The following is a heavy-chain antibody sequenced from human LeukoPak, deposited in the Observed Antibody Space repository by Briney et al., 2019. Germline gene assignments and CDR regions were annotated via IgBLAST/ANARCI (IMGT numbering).Heavy chain of an antibody. V-gene: IGHV3-23*01. D-gene: IGHD1-26*01. Sequence: GSLRLSCAASGFTFDNYRMSWVRQAPGKGLEWVSTINADGGNTYYADSVKGRFTISRDNSKSTLILQMNSLRVEDTALYYCTKRVKYGGTWDHFADWGQGTLVTVSS. CDR2: INADGGNT. J-gene: IGHJ4*02. CDR3: TKRVKYGGTWDHFAD. CDR1: GFTFDNYR.